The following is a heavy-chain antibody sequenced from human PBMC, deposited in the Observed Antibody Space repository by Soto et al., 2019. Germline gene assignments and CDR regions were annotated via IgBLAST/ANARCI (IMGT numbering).Heavy chain of an antibody. Sequence: GGSLRLSCAASGFTFSSYAMSWVRQAPGKGLEWVSAISGSGGSTYYADSVKGRFTISRDNSKNTLYLQMNSLRAEDTAVYYCAKEVGFSSGWYFFFYFDYWGQGTLVTVSS. V-gene: IGHV3-23*01. D-gene: IGHD6-19*01. CDR1: GFTFSSYA. CDR2: ISGSGGST. CDR3: AKEVGFSSGWYFFFYFDY. J-gene: IGHJ4*02.